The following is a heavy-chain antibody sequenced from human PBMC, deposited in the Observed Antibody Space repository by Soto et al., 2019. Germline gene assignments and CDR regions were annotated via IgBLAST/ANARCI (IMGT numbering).Heavy chain of an antibody. Sequence: QEQLQQWGAGLLRPSETLSRTCAVYGGSFSGYYWSWIRQPPGKGLEWIGEINHSGSTNYNPSLKRRVTISGDTSKNQFSPKLSSGTAADTAVYYCAGRYCSGGRCYLGAFDIWGQGTMVTVSS. CDR2: INHSGST. V-gene: IGHV4-34*01. CDR3: AGRYCSGGRCYLGAFDI. CDR1: GGSFSGYY. D-gene: IGHD2-15*01. J-gene: IGHJ3*02.